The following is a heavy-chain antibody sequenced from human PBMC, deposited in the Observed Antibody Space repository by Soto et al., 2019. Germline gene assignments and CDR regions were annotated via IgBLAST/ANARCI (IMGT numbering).Heavy chain of an antibody. V-gene: IGHV1-58*02. J-gene: IGHJ6*02. CDR1: GFTFTSXA. Sequence: SVKVSCKASGFTFTSXAMQWVRQARGQRLEWIGWIVVGSGNTNYAQKFQERVTITRDMSTSTAYMELSSLRSEDTAVYYCAAGYGQGYYYYGMDVWGQGTTVTVSS. CDR2: IVVGSGNT. D-gene: IGHD1-20*01. CDR3: AAGYGQGYYYYGMDV.